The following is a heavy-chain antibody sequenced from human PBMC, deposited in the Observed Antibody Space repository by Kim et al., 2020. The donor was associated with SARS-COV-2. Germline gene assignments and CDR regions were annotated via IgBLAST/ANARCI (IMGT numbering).Heavy chain of an antibody. CDR2: ISGSGGST. J-gene: IGHJ4*02. CDR1: GFTFSSYA. Sequence: GGSLRLSCAASGFTFSSYAMSWVRQAPGKGLEWVSAISGSGGSTYYSDSVKGRVTISRDNSKNTLYLQMNSLRAEDTAVYYCAKDFGCRIVVVSVDYWGQGTLVTVSS. V-gene: IGHV3-23*01. CDR3: AKDFGCRIVVVSVDY. D-gene: IGHD2-2*01.